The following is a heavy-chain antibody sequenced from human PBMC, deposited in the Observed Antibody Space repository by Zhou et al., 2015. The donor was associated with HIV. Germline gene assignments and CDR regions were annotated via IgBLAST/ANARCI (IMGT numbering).Heavy chain of an antibody. Sequence: LVQSGTEVRKPGSSVNVSCKASGGTFSGSEISWVRQAPGQGLEWMGEITPTFDIVNYAQKFRARLTITVDKSTSAAYMELNRLTSEDAAIYYCTRGRWEVPDAYWGQGTLVTVSP. J-gene: IGHJ4*02. CDR1: GGTFSGSE. CDR2: ITPTFDIV. CDR3: TRGRWEVPDAY. D-gene: IGHD1-26*01. V-gene: IGHV1-69*17.